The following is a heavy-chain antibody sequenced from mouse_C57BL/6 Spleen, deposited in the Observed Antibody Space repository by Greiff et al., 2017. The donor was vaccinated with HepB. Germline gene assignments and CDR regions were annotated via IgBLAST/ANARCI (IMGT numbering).Heavy chain of an antibody. Sequence: VQLQQSGPELVKPGASVKISCKASGYAFSSSWMNWVKQRPGKGLEWIGRIYPGDGDTNYNGKFKGKATLTADKSSSTAYMQLSSLTSEYSAVYFCAREDWGFAYWGQGTLVTVSA. V-gene: IGHV1-82*01. CDR3: AREDWGFAY. CDR2: IYPGDGDT. J-gene: IGHJ3*01. CDR1: GYAFSSSW.